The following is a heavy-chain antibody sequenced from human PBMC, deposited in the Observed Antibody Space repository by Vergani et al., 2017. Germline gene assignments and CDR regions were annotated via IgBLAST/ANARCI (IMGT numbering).Heavy chain of an antibody. CDR2: ISYDGSNK. J-gene: IGHJ6*03. D-gene: IGHD6-13*01. CDR3: AKVSSSWYYYYYMDV. V-gene: IGHV3-30*18. Sequence: QVQLVESGGGVVQPGRSLRLSCAASGFTFSSYGMHWVRQAPGKGLEWVAVISYDGSNKYYADSVKGRFTISRDNSKNTLYLQMNSLRAEDTAVYYCAKVSSSWYYYYYMDVWGKGTTVTVSS. CDR1: GFTFSSYG.